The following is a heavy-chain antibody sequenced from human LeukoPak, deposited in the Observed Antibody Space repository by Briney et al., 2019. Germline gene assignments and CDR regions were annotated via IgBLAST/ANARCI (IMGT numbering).Heavy chain of an antibody. V-gene: IGHV3-21*06. CDR2: ISSGSVYV. J-gene: IGHJ4*02. CDR3: ARSERIIPASLLDS. CDR1: GFTFSTSR. D-gene: IGHD2-15*01. Sequence: GGSLRLSCAASGFTFSTSRMSWVRQAPGKGLEWVSSISSGSVYVYSADSLKGRFTISRDNAKNSLFLQMNSLRVEDTAVYYCARSERIIPASLLDSWGQGILVTVSS.